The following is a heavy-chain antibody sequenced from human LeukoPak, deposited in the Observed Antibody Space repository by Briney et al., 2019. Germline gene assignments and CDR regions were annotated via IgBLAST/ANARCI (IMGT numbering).Heavy chain of an antibody. Sequence: GGSLRLSCAASGFTFSSYWMHWVRQGPGKGLVWVSRINSDGSSTTYADSVKGRFTISRDNAKNTLYLQMNSLRAEDTAVYYCTRDRSSSWFGLWFDPWGQGTLVTVSS. D-gene: IGHD6-13*01. CDR2: INSDGSST. V-gene: IGHV3-74*01. CDR3: TRDRSSSWFGLWFDP. CDR1: GFTFSSYW. J-gene: IGHJ5*02.